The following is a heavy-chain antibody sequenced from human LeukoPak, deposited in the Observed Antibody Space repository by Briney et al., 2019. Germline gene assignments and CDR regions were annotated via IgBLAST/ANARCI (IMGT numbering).Heavy chain of an antibody. Sequence: ASVKVSCKASGYTYTSYYLHWVRQAPGQGLEWMGIVNPSGGSTTYAQKFQGRVTMTRDTSTSTVYMELSSLRSEDTAVYYCARNPGGMDVWGQGTTVTVSS. CDR3: ARNPGGMDV. J-gene: IGHJ6*02. CDR2: VNPSGGST. V-gene: IGHV1-46*01. CDR1: GYTYTSYY.